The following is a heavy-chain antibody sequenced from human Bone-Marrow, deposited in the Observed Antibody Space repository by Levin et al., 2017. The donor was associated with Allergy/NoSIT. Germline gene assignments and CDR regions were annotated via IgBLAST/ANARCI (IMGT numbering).Heavy chain of an antibody. Sequence: GGSLRLSCAASGFTFSNYVMNWVRQAPGKGLEWVSGISGSGGSTYYGDSVKGRFTISRDKSKNTLYLQMSSLRAEDTAMYYCAKDASGWHPYYFDSWGQGTLVTVSS. V-gene: IGHV3-23*01. J-gene: IGHJ4*02. CDR1: GFTFSNYV. CDR3: AKDASGWHPYYFDS. D-gene: IGHD6-19*01. CDR2: ISGSGGST.